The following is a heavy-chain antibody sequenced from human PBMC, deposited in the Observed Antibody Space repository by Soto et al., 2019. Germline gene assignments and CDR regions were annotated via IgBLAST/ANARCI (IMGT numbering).Heavy chain of an antibody. CDR2: INHRGST. CDR1: GGSFSGYY. Sequence: SETLSLTCAVYGGSFSGYYWSWIRQPPGKGLEWIGEINHRGSTNYNPSLKSRVTISVDASKNQFSLKLSSVTAADTAVYYCAVATHYSPPYYYYGMDVWGQGTTVTVSS. CDR3: AVATHYSPPYYYYGMDV. V-gene: IGHV4-34*01. D-gene: IGHD5-12*01. J-gene: IGHJ6*02.